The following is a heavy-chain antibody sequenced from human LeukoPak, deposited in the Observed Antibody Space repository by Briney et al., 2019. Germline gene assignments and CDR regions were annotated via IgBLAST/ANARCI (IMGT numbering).Heavy chain of an antibody. CDR1: GFTFSSFA. V-gene: IGHV3-23*01. CDR3: AKVSIAAAGTGPFDY. J-gene: IGHJ4*02. CDR2: ISGSGGST. D-gene: IGHD6-13*01. Sequence: GGSLRLSCAASGFTFSSFAMSWVRQAPGKGLNWVSSISGSGGSTYYADSVKGRFTISRDNSKNTLYLQMNSLRAEDTAVYYCAKVSIAAAGTGPFDYWGQGTLVTVSS.